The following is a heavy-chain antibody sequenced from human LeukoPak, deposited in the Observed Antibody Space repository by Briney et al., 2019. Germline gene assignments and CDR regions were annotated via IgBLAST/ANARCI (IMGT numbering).Heavy chain of an antibody. CDR3: ARVGITMVRGGPGEFDY. D-gene: IGHD3-10*01. Sequence: SETLSLTCTVSGGSISSYYWSWIRQPPGKGLEWIGYIYYSGSTNYNPSLKSRVTISVDTSKNQFSLKLNSVTAADTAVYYCARVGITMVRGGPGEFDYWGQGTLVTVSS. CDR2: IYYSGST. CDR1: GGSISSYY. V-gene: IGHV4-59*01. J-gene: IGHJ4*02.